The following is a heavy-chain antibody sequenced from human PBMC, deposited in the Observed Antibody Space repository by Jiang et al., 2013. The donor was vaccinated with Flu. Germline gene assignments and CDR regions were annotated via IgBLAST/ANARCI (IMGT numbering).Heavy chain of an antibody. CDR1: GDTFSSYG. CDR2: IIPIFGTE. CDR3: ARGVGGYSHGYILY. J-gene: IGHJ4*02. Sequence: SGAEVKKPGSSVKLSCKASGDTFSSYGINWVRQAPGQGLEWVGGIIPIFGTEDYAQNFQGRVSITVDGSTSTAYMELNSLRSEDTAVYYCARGVGGYSHGYILYWGQGTLVTVSS. D-gene: IGHD5-18*01. V-gene: IGHV1-69*01.